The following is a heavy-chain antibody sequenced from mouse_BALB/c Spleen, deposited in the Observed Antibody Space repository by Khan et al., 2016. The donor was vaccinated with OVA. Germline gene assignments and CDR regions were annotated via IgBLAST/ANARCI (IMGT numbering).Heavy chain of an antibody. V-gene: IGHV1-80*01. D-gene: IGHD1-1*01. CDR2: IYPGDGDT. Sequence: QVQLQQSGAELVRPGSSVKISCKASGYAFSSSWMNWVKQRPGQGFEWIGQIYPGDGDTNYNGKFKGKATLTADTSSSTAYMQLTSLTSEDSAVYYCASYYGSRFAYWGQGTLVTVSA. J-gene: IGHJ3*01. CDR3: ASYYGSRFAY. CDR1: GYAFSSSW.